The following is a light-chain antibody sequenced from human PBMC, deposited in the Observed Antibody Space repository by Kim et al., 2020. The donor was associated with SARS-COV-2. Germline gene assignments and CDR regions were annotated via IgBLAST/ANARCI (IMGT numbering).Light chain of an antibody. CDR3: QAWYGSFVV. CDR1: KLGDKY. Sequence: SYELTQPPSVSVSPGQTASITCSGDKLGDKYACWYQPKPGQSPVLVIYQDSKRPSGIPERFSGSNSGNTATLTISGTQATDEADYYCQAWYGSFVVFGGG. CDR2: QDS. J-gene: IGLJ2*01. V-gene: IGLV3-1*01.